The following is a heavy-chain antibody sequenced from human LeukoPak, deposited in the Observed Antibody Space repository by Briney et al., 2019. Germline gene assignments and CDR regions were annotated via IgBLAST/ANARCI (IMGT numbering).Heavy chain of an antibody. Sequence: GSLRLSCAASGFTLSDYYMTWIRQAPGKGLEWVSGTSSSGTTIYYADSVKGRFTISRDNAKNSLYLQMNSLRAEDTAVYYCASLGGGYDPLDYWGQGTLVTVSS. V-gene: IGHV3-11*01. D-gene: IGHD5-12*01. J-gene: IGHJ4*02. CDR2: TSSSGTTI. CDR3: ASLGGGYDPLDY. CDR1: GFTLSDYY.